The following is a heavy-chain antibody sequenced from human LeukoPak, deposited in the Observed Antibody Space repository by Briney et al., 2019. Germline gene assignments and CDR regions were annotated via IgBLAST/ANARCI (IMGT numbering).Heavy chain of an antibody. D-gene: IGHD2-15*01. J-gene: IGHJ4*02. CDR3: AKDYSESRVADVFFEY. Sequence: GGSLRLSCAAFGFTFSNYWMSWVRQAPGKGLGWLANINQDGSEIYYVDSVKGRFTISRDNSKNTFHLQLNSLRAEDTAVYYCAKDYSESRVADVFFEYWGQGTLVTVSS. V-gene: IGHV3-7*03. CDR1: GFTFSNYW. CDR2: INQDGSEI.